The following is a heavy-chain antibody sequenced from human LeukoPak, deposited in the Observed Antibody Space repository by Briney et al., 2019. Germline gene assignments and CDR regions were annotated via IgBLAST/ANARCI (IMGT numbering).Heavy chain of an antibody. D-gene: IGHD5-18*01. CDR3: ARGGYSYGYGLN. V-gene: IGHV4-39*07. CDR2: IYHSGST. CDR1: GGSISSSSYY. Sequence: SETLSLTCTVSGGSISSSSYYWGWIRQPPGKGLEWIGSIYHSGSTNYNPSLKSRVTISVDTSKNQFSLKLSSVTAADTAVYYCARGGYSYGYGLNWGQGTLVTVSS. J-gene: IGHJ4*02.